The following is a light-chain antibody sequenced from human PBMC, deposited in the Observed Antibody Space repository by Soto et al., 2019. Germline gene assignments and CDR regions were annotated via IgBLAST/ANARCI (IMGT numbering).Light chain of an antibody. CDR1: QTVYTW. Sequence: DIQRTQSPSTLSASIGDRVTITCRARQTVYTWLAWYQQKPGTAPKLLIYEASTLHSGVPSRFSGSGSGTEFNLHITSLEHEAFALYYNQQSYSALDPFGQRT. CDR2: EAS. CDR3: QQSYSALDP. J-gene: IGKJ1*01. V-gene: IGKV1-5*03.